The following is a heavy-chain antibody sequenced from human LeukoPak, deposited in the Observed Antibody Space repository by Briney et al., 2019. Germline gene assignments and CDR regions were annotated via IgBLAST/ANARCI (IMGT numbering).Heavy chain of an antibody. J-gene: IGHJ4*02. V-gene: IGHV4-34*01. CDR1: GFTFSSYG. CDR3: ARLNLGYYYSSGPNDY. Sequence: GSLRLSCAASGFTFSSYGMHWVRQSPGKGLEWIGEINHSGSADYNPSLKSRVTISIDTSKNQFSLKLTSVTAADTAVYYCARLNLGYYYSSGPNDYWGQGTLVTVSS. CDR2: INHSGSA. D-gene: IGHD3-10*01.